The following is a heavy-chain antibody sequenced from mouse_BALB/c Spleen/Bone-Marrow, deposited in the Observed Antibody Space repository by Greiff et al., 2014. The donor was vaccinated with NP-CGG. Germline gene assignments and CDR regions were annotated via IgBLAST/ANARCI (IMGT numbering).Heavy chain of an antibody. CDR2: IDPANGNT. J-gene: IGHJ3*01. CDR3: ASEYYGSSEFAY. V-gene: IGHV14-3*02. Sequence: EVQLQQSGAELVKPGASVKLSCTASGFTIKDTSMHWVKQRPAQGLEWIGRIDPANGNTKYDPKFQGKATITADTSSNTAYLQLSSRTAEDTAVYDCASEYYGSSEFAYWGQGTLVTGSA. D-gene: IGHD1-1*01. CDR1: GFTIKDTS.